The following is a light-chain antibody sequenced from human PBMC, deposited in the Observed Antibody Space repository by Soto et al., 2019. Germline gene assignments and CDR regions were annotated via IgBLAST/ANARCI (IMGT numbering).Light chain of an antibody. CDR2: AAS. CDR1: QSIFNY. Sequence: DIQVTQSPSSLSASIGDRVTITCRASQSIFNYLNWYQQKPGKAPKLLIYAASSLQSGVPSRFSGGGAGTDFTLTISSLQPEDFATYYCQQSYSSPWTFGLGTKLEIK. J-gene: IGKJ1*01. CDR3: QQSYSSPWT. V-gene: IGKV1-39*01.